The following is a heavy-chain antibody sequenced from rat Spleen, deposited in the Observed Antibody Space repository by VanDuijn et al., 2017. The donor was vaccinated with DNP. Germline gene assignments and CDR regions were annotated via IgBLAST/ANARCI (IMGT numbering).Heavy chain of an antibody. CDR3: VRDSRDYGSYADYFDY. CDR2: ITSSGGST. V-gene: IGHV5-31*01. CDR1: GFTFNNYW. Sequence: EVKLVESGGDLVQPGRSLKISCVASGFTFNNYWMTWIRQVPGKGLEWVASITSSGGSTYYPDSVKGRFTISRDNATNTLYLQMNSLRSEDTASYYCVRDSRDYGSYADYFDYWGQGVMVTVSS. J-gene: IGHJ2*01. D-gene: IGHD1-8*01.